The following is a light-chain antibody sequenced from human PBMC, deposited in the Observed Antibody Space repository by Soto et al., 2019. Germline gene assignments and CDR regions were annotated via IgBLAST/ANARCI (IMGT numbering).Light chain of an antibody. CDR2: DVS. Sequence: QSVLTQPASVSGSPGQSITIPCTGTSSDVGAYNYVSWYQQHPGKAPKLMIFDVSNRPSGVSNRFSGSKSGNTASLTISGLQAEDEADYYCSSYTTATTRVFGGGTKLTVL. CDR3: SSYTTATTRV. CDR1: SSDVGAYNY. J-gene: IGLJ3*02. V-gene: IGLV2-14*01.